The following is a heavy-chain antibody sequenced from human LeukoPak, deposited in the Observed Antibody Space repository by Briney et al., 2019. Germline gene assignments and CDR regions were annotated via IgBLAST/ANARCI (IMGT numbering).Heavy chain of an antibody. Sequence: GRSLRLSCAASGFTFSSYAMHWVRQAPGKGLEWVAVISYDGSNKYYADSVKGRFTISRDNSKNTLYLQMNSLRAEDTAVYYCARDRIVGAAGIDYWGQGTLVTVSS. CDR3: ARDRIVGAAGIDY. J-gene: IGHJ4*02. D-gene: IGHD1-26*01. CDR2: ISYDGSNK. V-gene: IGHV3-30-3*01. CDR1: GFTFSSYA.